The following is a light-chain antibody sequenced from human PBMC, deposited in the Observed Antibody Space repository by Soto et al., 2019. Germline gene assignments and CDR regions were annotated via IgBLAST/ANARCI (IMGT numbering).Light chain of an antibody. V-gene: IGKV1-5*01. CDR2: AAS. CDR1: RSISGW. CDR3: QQRSSWPPTIT. Sequence: DIQMTQSPSTLSASVGDRVTITCRASRSISGWLAWYQQKPGKAPQLLIYAASSLQSGVPSRFSGSGSGTDFTLTISSLEPEDFAVYYCQQRSSWPPTITFGQGTRLEIK. J-gene: IGKJ5*01.